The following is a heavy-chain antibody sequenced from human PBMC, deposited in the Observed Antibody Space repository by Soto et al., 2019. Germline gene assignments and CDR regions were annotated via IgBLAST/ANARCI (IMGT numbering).Heavy chain of an antibody. CDR2: IDWDDDK. D-gene: IGHD6-13*01. V-gene: IGHV2-70*01. CDR3: ARILLFSEYSSRCYVY. Sequence: SGPTLVNPTQTLTLTCTFSGFSLSTSGMCVSWIRQPPGKALEWLALIDWDDDKYYSTSLKTRLTISKDTSKTQVVLTMTNMDPVDTATYYCARILLFSEYSSRCYVYRGQATLLTVSS. CDR1: GFSLSTSGMC. J-gene: IGHJ4*02.